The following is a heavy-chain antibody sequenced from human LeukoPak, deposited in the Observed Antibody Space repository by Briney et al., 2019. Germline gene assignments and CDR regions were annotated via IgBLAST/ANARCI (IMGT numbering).Heavy chain of an antibody. CDR3: ARRPAVAGTLPDY. D-gene: IGHD6-19*01. J-gene: IGHJ4*02. CDR1: GYTFTNYG. V-gene: IGHV1-8*01. Sequence: ASVKVSCKASGYTFTNYGINWVRQAAGQGLEWMGWMNPNSGNTGYAQKFQGRVTMTRDNSITTAYMELSSLRAEDTAIYYCARRPAVAGTLPDYWGQGTLVTVSS. CDR2: MNPNSGNT.